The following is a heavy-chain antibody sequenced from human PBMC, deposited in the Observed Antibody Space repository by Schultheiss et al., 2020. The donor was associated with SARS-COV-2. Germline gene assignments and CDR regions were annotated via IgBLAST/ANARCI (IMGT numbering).Heavy chain of an antibody. D-gene: IGHD5-12*01. CDR3: ARLNRYSGYVSHFDR. V-gene: IGHV4-59*04. J-gene: IGHJ4*02. CDR2: IYYSGST. Sequence: SETLSLTCTVSGGSISSYYWSWIRQPAGKGLEWIGYIYYSGSTYYNPSLKSRVTMSADTSRNQFSLKLTSVTAADTAVYYCARLNRYSGYVSHFDRWGQGTLVTVSS. CDR1: GGSISSYY.